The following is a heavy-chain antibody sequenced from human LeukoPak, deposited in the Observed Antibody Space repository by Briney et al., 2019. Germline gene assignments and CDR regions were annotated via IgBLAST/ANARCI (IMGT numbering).Heavy chain of an antibody. CDR2: IYYSGST. CDR1: GGSISSYY. CDR3: ARSNSGTYGRFDY. J-gene: IGHJ4*02. D-gene: IGHD1-26*01. V-gene: IGHV4-59*01. Sequence: SETLSLTCTVSGGSISSYYWTWIRQPPGKGLEWIGFIYYSGSTSYDPSLKSRVTISIDTSKNQFSLKLTSVTAADTALYYCARSNSGTYGRFDYWGQGTLVTVSS.